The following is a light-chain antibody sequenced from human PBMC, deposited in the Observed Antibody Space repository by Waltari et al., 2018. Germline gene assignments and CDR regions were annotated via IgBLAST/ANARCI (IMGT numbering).Light chain of an antibody. Sequence: QSALTQPASVSGSPGQSITISCTDVGSYNVVSWYQQYPGKAPKLMIYEVTKRPSGVFTRFSGSKSGNTASLTISGLQGEDEADYYCCSYAGSSTWVFGGGTKVTVL. J-gene: IGLJ3*02. V-gene: IGLV2-23*02. CDR2: EVT. CDR1: VGSYNV. CDR3: CSYAGSSTWV.